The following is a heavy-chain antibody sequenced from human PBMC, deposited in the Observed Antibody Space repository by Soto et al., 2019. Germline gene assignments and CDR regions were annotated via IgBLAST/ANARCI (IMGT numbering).Heavy chain of an antibody. V-gene: IGHV3-74*01. CDR1: GFTFNTYW. CDR2: INSYGSST. D-gene: IGHD6-19*01. J-gene: IGHJ4*02. Sequence: GGALRVSCAASGFTFNTYWMHWVRQAPGKGLVWVSRINSYGSSTSYADSVKGRFTISRDNSKNTLYLQMNSLRAEDTAVYYCAKSYSSGWYGYFDYWGQGTLVTVSS. CDR3: AKSYSSGWYGYFDY.